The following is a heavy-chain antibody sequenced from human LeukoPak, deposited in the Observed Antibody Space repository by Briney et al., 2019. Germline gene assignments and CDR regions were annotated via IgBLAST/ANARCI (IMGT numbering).Heavy chain of an antibody. Sequence: PGGSLRLSCAASGFTFSSYEMNWVRQAPGKGLEWVSYISGSGSTIYYADSVKGRFTISRDNAKNSLYMQMNSLRAEDTAVYYCAELGITMIGCVWGKGTTVTISS. D-gene: IGHD3-10*02. J-gene: IGHJ6*04. CDR2: ISGSGSTI. CDR3: AELGITMIGCV. V-gene: IGHV3-48*03. CDR1: GFTFSSYE.